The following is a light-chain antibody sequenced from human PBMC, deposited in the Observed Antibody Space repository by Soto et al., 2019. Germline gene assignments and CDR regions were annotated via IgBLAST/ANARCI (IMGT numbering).Light chain of an antibody. CDR1: QSVSYY. J-gene: IGKJ1*01. CDR3: QQYGSSPTWT. CDR2: GAS. Sequence: EILMTQSPATLSVSPGERVTFSCRASQSVSYYLAWYQQKPGQAPRLLIYGASTRATGIPDRFSGSGSGTDFTLTISRLEPEDSAVYYCQQYGSSPTWTFGQGTKVDIK. V-gene: IGKV3-20*01.